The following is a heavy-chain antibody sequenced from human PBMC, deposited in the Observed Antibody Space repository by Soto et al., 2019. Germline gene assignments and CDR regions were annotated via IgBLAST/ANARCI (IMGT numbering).Heavy chain of an antibody. CDR3: ARGYVVVVAAWSPLFDP. D-gene: IGHD2-15*01. V-gene: IGHV4-59*01. J-gene: IGHJ5*02. Sequence: SETLSLTCTVSGGSISSYYWSWIRQPPGKGLEWIGYIYYSGSTNYNPSLKSRVTISVDTSKNQFSLKLSSVTAADTAVYYCARGYVVVVAAWSPLFDPWGQGTLVTASS. CDR1: GGSISSYY. CDR2: IYYSGST.